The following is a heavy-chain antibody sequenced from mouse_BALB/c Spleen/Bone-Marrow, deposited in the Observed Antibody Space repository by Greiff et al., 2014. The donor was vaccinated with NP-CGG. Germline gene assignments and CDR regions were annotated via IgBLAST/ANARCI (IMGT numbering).Heavy chain of an antibody. CDR3: ALYDYDGLSWFAY. D-gene: IGHD2-4*01. J-gene: IGHJ3*01. CDR2: IYPGDGNT. Sequence: VQLQQSGPELVKPGASVKISCKASGYAFSSSWMNWVKQRPGQGLEWIGRIYPGDGNTNYNGKFKGKATLTAGKSSTTAYMQLSSLTSADSAVYFCALYDYDGLSWFAYWGQGTLVTVSA. CDR1: GYAFSSSW. V-gene: IGHV1-82*01.